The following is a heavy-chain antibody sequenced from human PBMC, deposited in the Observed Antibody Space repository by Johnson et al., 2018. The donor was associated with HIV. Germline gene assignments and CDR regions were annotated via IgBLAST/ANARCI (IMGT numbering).Heavy chain of an antibody. CDR1: GFSFSSYG. CDR3: ARGVRDSSGYPFAFDI. J-gene: IGHJ3*02. V-gene: IGHV3-30*02. D-gene: IGHD3-22*01. Sequence: QVQLVESGGGVVQPGGSLRLSCAASGFSFSSYGMHWVRQAPGKGLEWVAFIRNDGSNTYYVDSVKGRFIISRDNANNSLYIQMNSLRVEDTALYYCARGVRDSSGYPFAFDIWGQGTMVSVPS. CDR2: IRNDGSNT.